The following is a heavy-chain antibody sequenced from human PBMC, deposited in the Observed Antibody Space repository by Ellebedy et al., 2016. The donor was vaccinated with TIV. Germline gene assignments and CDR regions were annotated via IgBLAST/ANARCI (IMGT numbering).Heavy chain of an antibody. Sequence: GGSLRLSCAASGFTFSNAWMNWVRQAPGKVLEWVCRIQSKTDGGAADYAAPVKGRFTISRDDSKNTLYLQMNSLKTEDTAVYFCTTVYRYNYDSVWGQGTLVTVSS. J-gene: IGHJ4*02. V-gene: IGHV3-15*01. CDR3: TTVYRYNYDSV. CDR2: IQSKTDGGAA. D-gene: IGHD5-18*01. CDR1: GFTFSNAW.